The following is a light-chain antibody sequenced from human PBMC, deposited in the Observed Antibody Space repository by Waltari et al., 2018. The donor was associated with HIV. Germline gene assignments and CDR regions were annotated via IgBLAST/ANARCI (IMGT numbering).Light chain of an antibody. Sequence: EIVMTQSPATLSVSPGERATLSCRASQSVSSNLAWYQQNPGQAPRLLIYGASTRATGTPARFSGSGSETDFTLTISSHQSEDLAGYYCQQYNNWPITFGQGTRLEIK. CDR2: GAS. CDR1: QSVSSN. V-gene: IGKV3-15*01. CDR3: QQYNNWPIT. J-gene: IGKJ5*01.